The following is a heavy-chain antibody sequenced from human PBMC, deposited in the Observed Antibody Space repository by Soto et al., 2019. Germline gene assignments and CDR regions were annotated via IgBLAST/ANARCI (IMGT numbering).Heavy chain of an antibody. D-gene: IGHD4-17*01. J-gene: IGHJ4*02. CDR3: PRAIGDYGGNSPFYY. Sequence: QLQLQESGSGLVKPSQTLSLTCAVSGGSISSGGYSWSWIRQPPGKGLEWIGYIYHSGSTYYNPSIKSRVTIPVNRPKNHFSLKLMSVTAADTAVYYCPRAIGDYGGNSPFYYWGQGTLVTVSS. V-gene: IGHV4-30-2*01. CDR1: GGSISSGGYS. CDR2: IYHSGST.